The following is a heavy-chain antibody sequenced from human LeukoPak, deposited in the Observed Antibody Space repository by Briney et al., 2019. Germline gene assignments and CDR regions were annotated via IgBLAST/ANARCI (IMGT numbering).Heavy chain of an antibody. CDR2: IYTSGST. D-gene: IGHD3-3*01. J-gene: IGHJ6*03. Sequence: SETLSLTCTVSGGSISSYYWSWIRQPAGKGLEWNGRIYTSGSTNYNPSLKSRVTMSVDTSKNQFSLKLSSVTAADTAVYYCARETIFGIYYYYMDVWGKGTTVTVSS. V-gene: IGHV4-4*07. CDR3: ARETIFGIYYYYMDV. CDR1: GGSISSYY.